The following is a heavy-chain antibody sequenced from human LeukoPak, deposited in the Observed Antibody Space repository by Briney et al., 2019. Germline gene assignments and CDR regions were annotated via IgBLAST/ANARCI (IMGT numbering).Heavy chain of an antibody. D-gene: IGHD3-22*01. Sequence: SETLSLTCTVSGGSISSSSYYWGWIRQPPGKGLEWIGSIYFSGSTYYNPSLKSRVTISVDTSKNQFSLKLSSVTAADTAVYYCARGPVRGYYPHWGQGTLVTVSS. V-gene: IGHV4-39*01. CDR1: GGSISSSSYY. CDR3: ARGPVRGYYPH. J-gene: IGHJ4*02. CDR2: IYFSGST.